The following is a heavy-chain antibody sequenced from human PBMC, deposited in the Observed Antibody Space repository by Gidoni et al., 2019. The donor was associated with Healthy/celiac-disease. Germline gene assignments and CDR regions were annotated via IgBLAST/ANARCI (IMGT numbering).Heavy chain of an antibody. D-gene: IGHD3-10*01. Sequence: EVQLVESGGGLVQPGRSLRLSCTASGFTFGDYAISWVRQAPGKGLEWVGFIRSKAYGGTTEYAASVKGRFTISRDDSKSIAYLQMNSLKTEDTAVYYCTRDPQWFGELLNWFDPWGQGTLVTVSS. V-gene: IGHV3-49*04. CDR3: TRDPQWFGELLNWFDP. CDR2: IRSKAYGGTT. J-gene: IGHJ5*02. CDR1: GFTFGDYA.